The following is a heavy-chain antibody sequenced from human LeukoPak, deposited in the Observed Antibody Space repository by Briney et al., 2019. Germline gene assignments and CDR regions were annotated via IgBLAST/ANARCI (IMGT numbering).Heavy chain of an antibody. Sequence: PSETLSLTCTVSGGSISSYYWSWIRQPPGKGLEWIAYISDIGSINCNPSLKSRVAISLDTSKNQFSLKLSSVTAADTAVYYCAGHHPRNTVDFWGQGTLVTVSS. CDR2: ISDIGSI. D-gene: IGHD2-8*02. CDR1: GGSISSYY. CDR3: AGHHPRNTVDF. J-gene: IGHJ4*02. V-gene: IGHV4-59*08.